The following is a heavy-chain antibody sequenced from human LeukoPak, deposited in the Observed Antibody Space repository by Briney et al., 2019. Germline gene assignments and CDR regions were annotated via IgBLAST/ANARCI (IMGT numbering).Heavy chain of an antibody. Sequence: GASVKVSCKASGYTFTSYYMHWVRQAPGQGLEWMGIINPSRGSTSYAQKFQGRVTMTRDMSTSTVYMELSSLRSEDTAVYYCARVSRSITGTTDYYYYMDVWGKGTTVTVSS. V-gene: IGHV1-46*01. J-gene: IGHJ6*03. CDR2: INPSRGST. CDR3: ARVSRSITGTTDYYYYMDV. CDR1: GYTFTSYY. D-gene: IGHD1-7*01.